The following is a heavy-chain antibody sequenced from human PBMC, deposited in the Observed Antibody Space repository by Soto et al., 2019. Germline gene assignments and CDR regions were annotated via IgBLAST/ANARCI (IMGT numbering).Heavy chain of an antibody. CDR2: IRGSGGST. J-gene: IGHJ5*02. Sequence: GGSLRLSCAASGFTFSSYAMSWVRQAPGKGLEWVSAIRGSGGSTYYADSVKVRITISRDNSKNTLYLQMNSLRAENTDVYDCATSRGVIVGARPHNWFDTWGQGTLVTVSS. CDR1: GFTFSSYA. V-gene: IGHV3-23*01. D-gene: IGHD1-26*01. CDR3: ATSRGVIVGARPHNWFDT.